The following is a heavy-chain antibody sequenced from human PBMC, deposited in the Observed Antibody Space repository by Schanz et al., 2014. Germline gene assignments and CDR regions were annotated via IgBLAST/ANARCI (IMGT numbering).Heavy chain of an antibody. CDR2: ISSSSSYI. CDR1: GFIFTSYS. D-gene: IGHD6-19*01. V-gene: IGHV3-21*01. J-gene: IGHJ4*02. Sequence: EVQLVESGGGLVKSGGSLRLSCATSGFIFTSYSMHWVRQAPGKGLEWVSSISSSSSYIYYADSVKGRFTISRDNAKNSLYLQMSSLRAEDTAVYYCARDRVQYSSGWYSDSWGQGTLVTVSS. CDR3: ARDRVQYSSGWYSDS.